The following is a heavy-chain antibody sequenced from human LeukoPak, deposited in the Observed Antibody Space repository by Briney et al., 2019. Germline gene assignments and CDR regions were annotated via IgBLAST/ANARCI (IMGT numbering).Heavy chain of an antibody. Sequence: ASVKVSCKASGGTFRNYAISWVRQAPGQGLEWMGNIIPMFGTTNYAQKFQDRVAMTTDESTNTAYMELSRLRFEDTAVYYCTKEANIPAASLGFDPWGQGTVVTVSS. D-gene: IGHD6-25*01. CDR3: TKEANIPAASLGFDP. CDR1: GGTFRNYA. CDR2: IIPMFGTT. V-gene: IGHV1-69*05. J-gene: IGHJ5*02.